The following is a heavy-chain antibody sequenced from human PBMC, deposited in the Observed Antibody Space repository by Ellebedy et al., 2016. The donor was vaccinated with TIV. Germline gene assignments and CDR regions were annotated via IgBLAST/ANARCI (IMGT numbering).Heavy chain of an antibody. CDR1: GFTFSSYA. V-gene: IGHV3-30-3*01. Sequence: GESLKISCAASGFTFSSYAMHWVRQAPGKGLEWVAVISYDGSNKYYADSVKGRFTISRDNSKNTLYLQMNSLRAGDTAVYYCARGNSGYDAVYLDYWGQGTLVTVSS. D-gene: IGHD5-12*01. CDR3: ARGNSGYDAVYLDY. J-gene: IGHJ4*02. CDR2: ISYDGSNK.